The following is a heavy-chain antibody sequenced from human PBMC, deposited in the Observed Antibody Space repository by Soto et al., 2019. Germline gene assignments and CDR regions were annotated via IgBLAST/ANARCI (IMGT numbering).Heavy chain of an antibody. CDR3: ARIWDFGELFWSRDAFDI. V-gene: IGHV4-61*01. CDR2: IYYSGSI. D-gene: IGHD3-10*01. J-gene: IGHJ3*02. Sequence: SDTLSLTCTVSGGSVSSGSYYWSWIRQPPGKGLEWIGYIYYSGSINYNPSLKSRVTISVDTSKNQFSLKLSSVTAADTAVYYCARIWDFGELFWSRDAFDIWRQGTMVTVSS. CDR1: GGSVSSGSYY.